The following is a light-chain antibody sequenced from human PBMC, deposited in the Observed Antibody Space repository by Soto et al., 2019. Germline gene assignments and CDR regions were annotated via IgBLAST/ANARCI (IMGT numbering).Light chain of an antibody. CDR1: QSVTSSY. J-gene: IGKJ1*01. CDR3: QQRSNWPPT. V-gene: IGKV3D-20*02. Sequence: EIVLTHSPGTLSLSPGERATLSCRASQSVTSSYLAWYQQKPGQAPRLLIYGASNRATGIPDRFSGSGSGTDFTLTISSLEPEDFAVYYCQQRSNWPPTFGQGTKVDIK. CDR2: GAS.